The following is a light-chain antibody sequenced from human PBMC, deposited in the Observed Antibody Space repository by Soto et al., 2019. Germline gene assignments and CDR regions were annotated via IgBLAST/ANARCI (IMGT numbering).Light chain of an antibody. J-gene: IGKJ2*01. CDR1: QAVGDF. CDR2: AAS. V-gene: IGKV1-39*01. Sequence: DIQLTQSPSSLSASVGDRVTITCRASQAVGDFLSWYQHKPGKAPRLLIYAASSLQRGVPSRFSGGGSETDFTLTISDLQPEDFATYYCHHSYIAPFTFGQGTHLDIK. CDR3: HHSYIAPFT.